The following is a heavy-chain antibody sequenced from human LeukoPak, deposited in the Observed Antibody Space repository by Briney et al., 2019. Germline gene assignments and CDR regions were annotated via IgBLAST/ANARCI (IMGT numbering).Heavy chain of an antibody. CDR3: ASHDYGDYSEFDY. V-gene: IGHV1-24*01. CDR1: GYTLSELS. D-gene: IGHD4-17*01. CDR2: FDPEDGET. Sequence: ASVKVSCKVSGYTLSELSMHWVRQAPGKGLEWMGGFDPEDGETIYAQKFQGRVTMTEDTSTDTAYMELSSLRSEDTAVYYCASHDYGDYSEFDYWGQGTLVTVSS. J-gene: IGHJ4*02.